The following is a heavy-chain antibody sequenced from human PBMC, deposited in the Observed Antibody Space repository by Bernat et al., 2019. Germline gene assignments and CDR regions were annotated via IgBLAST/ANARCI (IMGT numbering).Heavy chain of an antibody. Sequence: QVQLQQWGPGLVKPSQTLSLTCTVSGGSISSGGYYWSWIRQHPGKGLEWIGYIYYSGSTYYNPSLKSRVTISVDTSKNQFSLKLSSVTAADTAVYYCARDYSGSGYYGDFDYWGQGTLVTVSS. CDR2: IYYSGST. J-gene: IGHJ4*02. D-gene: IGHD3-3*01. CDR3: ARDYSGSGYYGDFDY. V-gene: IGHV4-31*03. CDR1: GGSISSGGYY.